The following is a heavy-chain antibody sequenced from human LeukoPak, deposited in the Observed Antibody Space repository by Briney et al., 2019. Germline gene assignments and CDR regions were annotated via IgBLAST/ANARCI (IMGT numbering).Heavy chain of an antibody. D-gene: IGHD3-22*01. CDR3: AKDQTKDYYDSSGYYGFDY. V-gene: IGHV3-30*18. CDR2: ISYDGSNK. CDR1: GFTFSSYG. J-gene: IGHJ4*02. Sequence: GGSLRLSCAASGFTFSSYGMHWVRQAPGKGLEWVAVISYDGSNKYYADSVKSRFTISRDNSKNTLYLQMNSLRAEDTAVYYCAKDQTKDYYDSSGYYGFDYWGQGTLVTVSS.